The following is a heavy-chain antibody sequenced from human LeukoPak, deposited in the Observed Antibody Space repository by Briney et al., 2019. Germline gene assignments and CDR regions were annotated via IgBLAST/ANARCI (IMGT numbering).Heavy chain of an antibody. Sequence: GGSLRLSCAASGFTFSSYSMNWVRQAPGKGLEWVSSISSSSSYIYYADSVKGRFTISRDNSKNTLYLQMNSLRAEDTAAYYCAKDLETSVDWFDPWGQGTLVTVSS. J-gene: IGHJ5*02. CDR1: GFTFSSYS. CDR2: ISSSSSYI. D-gene: IGHD5/OR15-5a*01. V-gene: IGHV3-21*04. CDR3: AKDLETSVDWFDP.